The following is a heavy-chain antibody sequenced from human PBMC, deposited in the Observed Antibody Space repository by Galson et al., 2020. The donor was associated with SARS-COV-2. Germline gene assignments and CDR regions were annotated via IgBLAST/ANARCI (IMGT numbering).Heavy chain of an antibody. CDR2: IRSKVYGGTP. J-gene: IGHJ3*02. Sequence: GGSLRLSCAASRFTFDIYAMSWFRQAPGKGLEWVGFIRSKVYGGTPEYAASVKGRFTISRDDSKNIAYLQMNSLKTEDTAVYFCTRGSGCYDFWSGRRRDAFDIWGQGTMVTVSS. CDR3: TRGSGCYDFWSGRRRDAFDI. V-gene: IGHV3-49*03. CDR1: RFTFDIYA. D-gene: IGHD3-3*01.